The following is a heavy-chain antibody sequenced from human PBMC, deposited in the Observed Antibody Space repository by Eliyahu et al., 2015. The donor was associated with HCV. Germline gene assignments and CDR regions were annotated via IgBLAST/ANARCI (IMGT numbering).Heavy chain of an antibody. Sequence: QVQLVQSGAEVKRPGSSVRLSCKASGGTFSSYTISWVRQAPGQGLEWMGGISPLFGTPNYAQNFQGRVTITADKSTSTVYMELSSLRSEDTAIYYCAIEGGTSGLRWFDPWGQGTLVIVSS. D-gene: IGHD2-15*01. CDR1: GGTFSSYT. V-gene: IGHV1-69*06. CDR2: ISPLFGTP. J-gene: IGHJ5*02. CDR3: AIEGGTSGLRWFDP.